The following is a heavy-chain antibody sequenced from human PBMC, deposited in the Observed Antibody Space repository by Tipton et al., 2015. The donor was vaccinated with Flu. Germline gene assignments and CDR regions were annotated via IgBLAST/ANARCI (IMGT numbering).Heavy chain of an antibody. V-gene: IGHV3-49*04. CDR3: TSALGNIVVVVAATPPDY. D-gene: IGHD2-15*01. CDR2: IRSKAYGGTT. J-gene: IGHJ4*02. CDR1: GFTFGDYA. Sequence: RSLRLSCTASGFTFGDYAMSWVRQAPGKGLEWVGFIRSKAYGGTTEYAASVKGRFTISRDDSKSIAYLQMNSLKTEDTAVYYCTSALGNIVVVVAATPPDYLGQGTLVTVSS.